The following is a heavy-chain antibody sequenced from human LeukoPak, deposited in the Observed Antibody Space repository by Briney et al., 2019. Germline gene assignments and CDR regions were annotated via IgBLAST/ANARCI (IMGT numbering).Heavy chain of an antibody. CDR2: INPNSGGT. CDR1: GYTFTGYY. J-gene: IGHJ4*02. V-gene: IGHV1-2*02. D-gene: IGHD5-24*01. Sequence: ASVKVSCKASGYTFTGYYMHWVRQAPGQGLEWIGWINPNSGGTNYAQKFQGRVTMTRDTSISTAYMELSRLRSDDTAVYYCARVVRRDGYNLGYWGQGTLVTVSS. CDR3: ARVVRRDGYNLGY.